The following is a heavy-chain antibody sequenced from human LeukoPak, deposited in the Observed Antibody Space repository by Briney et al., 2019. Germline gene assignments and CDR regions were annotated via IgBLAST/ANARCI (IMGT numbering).Heavy chain of an antibody. Sequence: SETMSLTRTVSGYSISSGYYWGWIRQPPGKGLEWIGSIYHSGSTYYNPSLKSRVTISVDTSKNQFSLKLSSVTAADTAVYYCARDGSTWYRAFDIWGQGTMVTVSS. CDR1: GYSISSGYY. CDR3: ARDGSTWYRAFDI. D-gene: IGHD6-13*01. V-gene: IGHV4-38-2*02. CDR2: IYHSGST. J-gene: IGHJ3*02.